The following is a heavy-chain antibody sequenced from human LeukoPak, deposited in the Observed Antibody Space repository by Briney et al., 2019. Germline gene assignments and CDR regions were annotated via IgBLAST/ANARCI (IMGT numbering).Heavy chain of an antibody. CDR1: GFTFGDYA. V-gene: IGHV3-23*01. Sequence: GGSVRLSGTASGFTFGDYAMSWLRQAPGKGLEWVSAISGSGGSTYYADSVKGRFTISRDDSKNTLYLQMNSLRAEDTAVYYCTYDPRPIYYYSCDSSGYYSGYYCGQETLVTVFS. J-gene: IGHJ4*02. D-gene: IGHD3-22*01. CDR3: TYDPRPIYYYSCDSSGYYSGYY. CDR2: ISGSGGST.